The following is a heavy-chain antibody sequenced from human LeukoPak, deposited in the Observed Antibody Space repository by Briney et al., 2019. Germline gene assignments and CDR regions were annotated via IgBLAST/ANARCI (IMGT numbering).Heavy chain of an antibody. J-gene: IGHJ6*02. CDR2: ISYDGSIK. V-gene: IGHV3-30-3*01. D-gene: IGHD3-16*01. CDR1: GFTFSSYA. Sequence: GGSLRLSCAASGFTFSSYAMHWVRQAPGKGLEWVAVISYDGSIKYYADSVKGRFTISRDNSKNTLYLQMNSLRAEDTAVYYCARDGGTFHYYYGMDVWGQGTTVTVSS. CDR3: ARDGGTFHYYYGMDV.